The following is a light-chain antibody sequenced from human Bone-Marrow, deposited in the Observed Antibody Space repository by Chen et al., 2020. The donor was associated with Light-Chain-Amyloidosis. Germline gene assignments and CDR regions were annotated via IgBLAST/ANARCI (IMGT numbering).Light chain of an antibody. V-gene: IGLV3-21*04. J-gene: IGLJ2*01. CDR3: RVWDGLLDDVV. CDR1: QIGIKS. CDR2: YDT. Sequence: SYVLPHPPSVSVAPGEPATLTCGGNQIGIKSVHWYPQKPGQAPVLGVYYDTERHSGIPVRCSGSNAGNTATLTISRVEAGDEADYYCRVWDGLLDDVVVGGGTRLTVL.